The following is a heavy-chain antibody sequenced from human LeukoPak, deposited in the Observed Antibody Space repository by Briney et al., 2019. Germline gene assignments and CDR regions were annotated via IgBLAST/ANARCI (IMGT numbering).Heavy chain of an antibody. D-gene: IGHD3-10*01. CDR2: INHSGST. J-gene: IGHJ5*02. CDR3: AMQPKSCAPGIFITGKACWFDT. V-gene: IGHV4-34*01. Sequence: PSETLSLTCAVYGGSFSGYYWSWIRQPPGKGLEWIGEINHSGSTNYNPSLKSRVTISVDTSKNQFSLKLSSVTAADTAVYYCAMQPKSCAPGIFITGKACWFDTWGQGTLVTVSP. CDR1: GGSFSGYY.